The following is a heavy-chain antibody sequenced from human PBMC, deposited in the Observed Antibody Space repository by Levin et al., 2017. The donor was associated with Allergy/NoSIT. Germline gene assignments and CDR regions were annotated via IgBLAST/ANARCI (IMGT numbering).Heavy chain of an antibody. Sequence: SETLSLTCTVSGGSVTSGSHYWSWIRKPPGKGLEWIGYVYYSGSSNYNPSLKSRVTIPIDTSYNQFSLRLPSLTAADTAVYSCVRIKAQTGGLDVWGQGTTVTVSS. CDR1: GGSVTSGSHY. V-gene: IGHV4-61*01. D-gene: IGHD1-14*01. J-gene: IGHJ6*02. CDR3: VRIKAQTGGLDV. CDR2: VYYSGSS.